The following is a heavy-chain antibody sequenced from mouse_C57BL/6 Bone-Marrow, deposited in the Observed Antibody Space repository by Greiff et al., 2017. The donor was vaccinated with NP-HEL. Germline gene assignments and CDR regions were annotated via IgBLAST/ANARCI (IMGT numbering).Heavy chain of an antibody. J-gene: IGHJ3*01. CDR2: IYPGDGDT. D-gene: IGHD1-1*01. Sequence: VQLQQSGPELVKPGASVKISCKASGYAFSSSWMNWVKQRPGKGLEWIGRIYPGDGDTNYNGKFKGKATLTADKSSSTAYMQLSSLTSEDSAVYFCARLWGTTWAYWGQGTLVTVSA. CDR3: ARLWGTTWAY. CDR1: GYAFSSSW. V-gene: IGHV1-82*01.